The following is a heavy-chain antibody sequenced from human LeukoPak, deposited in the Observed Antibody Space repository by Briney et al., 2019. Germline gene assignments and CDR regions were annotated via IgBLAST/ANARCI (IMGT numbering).Heavy chain of an antibody. D-gene: IGHD3-22*01. CDR2: INSDGSST. Sequence: GGSLRLSCAASGFTFSSYWMHWVRQAPGEGLVWVSRINSDGSSTNYADSVKGRFTISRDNAKNTLYLQMNSLRAEDTAVYYCAKDQAYYDSSGYYCEIDYWGQGTLVTVSS. V-gene: IGHV3-74*01. J-gene: IGHJ4*02. CDR3: AKDQAYYDSSGYYCEIDY. CDR1: GFTFSSYW.